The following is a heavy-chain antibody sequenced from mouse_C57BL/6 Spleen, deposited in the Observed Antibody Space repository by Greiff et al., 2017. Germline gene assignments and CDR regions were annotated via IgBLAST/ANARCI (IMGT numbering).Heavy chain of an antibody. CDR1: GYAFSSSW. D-gene: IGHD1-1*01. J-gene: IGHJ2*01. CDR3: ASSYYYGSSYRDY. CDR2: IYPGDGDT. Sequence: QVQLQQSGPELVKPGASVKISCKASGYAFSSSWMNWVKQRPGKGLEWIGRIYPGDGDTNYNGKFKGKATLTADKSSSTAYMKLSSLTSEDSAAYFCASSYYYGSSYRDYWGQGTTLTVSS. V-gene: IGHV1-82*01.